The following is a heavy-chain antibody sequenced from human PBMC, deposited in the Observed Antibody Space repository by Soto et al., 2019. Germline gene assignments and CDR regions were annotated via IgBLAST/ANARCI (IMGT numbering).Heavy chain of an antibody. J-gene: IGHJ4*02. Sequence: GWSLRLSCASSVFTFISYAMSWVRQAPGKGLEWVSAISGSGGSTYYADSVKGRFTISRDNSKNTLYLQMNSLRAEDTAVYYCANGFLASGWPRFDYWGQGTLVTVSS. CDR2: ISGSGGST. V-gene: IGHV3-23*01. CDR3: ANGFLASGWPRFDY. D-gene: IGHD6-19*01. CDR1: VFTFISYA.